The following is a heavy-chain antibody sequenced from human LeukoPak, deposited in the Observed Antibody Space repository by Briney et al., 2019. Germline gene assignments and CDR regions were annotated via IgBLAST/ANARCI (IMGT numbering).Heavy chain of an antibody. CDR1: GGSMSAYF. Sequence: SETLSLTCSVSGGSMSAYFWSWIRQPPGKGLEWIGYIYYSGSTNYNPSLKSRVTISVDTSKNQFSLKLSSVTAADTAVYYCASLPTMVRGVIIPYWGQGTLVTVSS. J-gene: IGHJ4*02. D-gene: IGHD3-10*01. CDR3: ASLPTMVRGVIIPY. V-gene: IGHV4-59*08. CDR2: IYYSGST.